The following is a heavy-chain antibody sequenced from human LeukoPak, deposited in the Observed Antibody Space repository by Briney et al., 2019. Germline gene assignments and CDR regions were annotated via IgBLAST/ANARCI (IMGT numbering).Heavy chain of an antibody. D-gene: IGHD2-2*01. CDR3: AKELFLDCSSTSCVPYYYYGMDV. Sequence: GGSLRLSCAASGFTFSSYAMSWVRQAPGRGREWVSAITNTGLSTYYADSVKGRFTISRDNSKNTLYVQMNSLRAEDTAVYYCAKELFLDCSSTSCVPYYYYGMDVWGQGTTVTVSS. CDR1: GFTFSSYA. CDR2: ITNTGLST. J-gene: IGHJ6*02. V-gene: IGHV3-23*01.